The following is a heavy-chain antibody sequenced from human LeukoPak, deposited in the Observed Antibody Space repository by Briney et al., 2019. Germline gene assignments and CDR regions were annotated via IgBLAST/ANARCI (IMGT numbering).Heavy chain of an antibody. Sequence: SETPSLTCTVSGGSISSYYWSWIRQPAGKGLEWIGRIYTSGSTNYNPSLKSRVTMSVDTSKNQFSLNLTSVTAADTAVYYCARDSPDRSIVGATGRAFDIWGQGTVVTVSS. CDR1: GGSISSYY. J-gene: IGHJ3*02. CDR2: IYTSGST. CDR3: ARDSPDRSIVGATGRAFDI. V-gene: IGHV4-4*07. D-gene: IGHD1-26*01.